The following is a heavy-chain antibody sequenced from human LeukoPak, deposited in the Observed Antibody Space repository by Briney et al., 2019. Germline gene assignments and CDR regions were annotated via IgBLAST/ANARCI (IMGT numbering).Heavy chain of an antibody. CDR2: ISAYNGNT. Sequence: GASVKVSCKASGYTFTSYGIRWVRQAPGQGLEWMGWISAYNGNTNYAQKLQGRVTMTTDTSTSTAYMELRSLRSDDTAVYYCARARIMITFGGVSDYWGQGTLVTVSS. CDR1: GYTFTSYG. J-gene: IGHJ4*02. D-gene: IGHD3-16*01. V-gene: IGHV1-18*01. CDR3: ARARIMITFGGVSDY.